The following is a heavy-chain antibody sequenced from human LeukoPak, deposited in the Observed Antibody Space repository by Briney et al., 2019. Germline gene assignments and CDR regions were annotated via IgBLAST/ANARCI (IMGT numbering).Heavy chain of an antibody. CDR3: ARIPPYYYYYGMDV. CDR1: GGSISSGGYY. V-gene: IGHV4-31*03. Sequence: PSETLSLTCTVSGGSISSGGYYWSWIRQHPGKGLEWIGYIYYSGSTYYNPSLKSRVTISVDTSKNQFSLKLSSVTAADTAVYYCARIPPYYYYYGMDVWGQGTTVTVSS. CDR2: IYYSGST. J-gene: IGHJ6*02.